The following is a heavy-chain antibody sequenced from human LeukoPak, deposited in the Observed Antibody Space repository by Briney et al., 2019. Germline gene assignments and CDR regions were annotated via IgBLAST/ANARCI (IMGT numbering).Heavy chain of an antibody. Sequence: ASVKVSCKASGYTFTSYGISWVRQAPGQGLEWMGWISAYNGNTNYAQKLQGRVTMTTDTSTSTAYMELRSLRSDDTAVYYCARSSYYDILTGYRNLRGAFDICGQGTMVTVSS. J-gene: IGHJ3*02. CDR1: GYTFTSYG. CDR3: ARSSYYDILTGYRNLRGAFDI. CDR2: ISAYNGNT. D-gene: IGHD3-9*01. V-gene: IGHV1-18*01.